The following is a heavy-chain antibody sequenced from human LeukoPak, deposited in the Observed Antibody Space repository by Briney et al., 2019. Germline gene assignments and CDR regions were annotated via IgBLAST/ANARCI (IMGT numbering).Heavy chain of an antibody. CDR3: ARRRGYYFDY. CDR2: IYYSGST. D-gene: IGHD3-10*01. Sequence: SETLSLTCTVSGGSISSSSYYWGWIRQPPGKGLEWIGSIYYSGSTYYNPCLKSRVTISVDTSKNQFSLKLSSVTAADTAVYYCARRRGYYFDYWGQGTLVTVSS. CDR1: GGSISSSSYY. J-gene: IGHJ4*02. V-gene: IGHV4-39*01.